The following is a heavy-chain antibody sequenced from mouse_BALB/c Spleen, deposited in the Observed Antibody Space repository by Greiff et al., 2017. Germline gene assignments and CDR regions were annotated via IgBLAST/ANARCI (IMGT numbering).Heavy chain of an antibody. Sequence: VQLKESGAELVKPGASVKLSCTASGFNIKDTYMHWVKQRPEQGLEWIGRIDPANGNTKYDPKLQGKATITADTSSNTAYLQLSSLTSEDTAVYYCARGWHWYFDVWGAGTTVTVSS. J-gene: IGHJ1*01. CDR3: ARGWHWYFDV. CDR1: GFNIKDTY. D-gene: IGHD3-3*01. CDR2: IDPANGNT. V-gene: IGHV14-3*02.